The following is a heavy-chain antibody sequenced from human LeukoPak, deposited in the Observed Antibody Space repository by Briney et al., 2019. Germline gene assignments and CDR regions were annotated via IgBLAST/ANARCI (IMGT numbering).Heavy chain of an antibody. CDR1: GFTFSSYW. CDR3: ARDLIAVAGTLDY. Sequence: GGSLRLSCAASGFTFSSYWMSWVRQAPGKGLEWVAVIWYDGSNKYYADSVKGRFTISRDNSKNTLYLQMNSLRAEDTAVYYCARDLIAVAGTLDYWGQGTLVTVSS. D-gene: IGHD6-19*01. J-gene: IGHJ4*02. V-gene: IGHV3-33*08. CDR2: IWYDGSNK.